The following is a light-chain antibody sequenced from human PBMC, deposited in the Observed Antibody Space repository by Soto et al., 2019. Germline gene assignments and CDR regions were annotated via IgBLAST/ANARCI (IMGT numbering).Light chain of an antibody. CDR2: YDD. J-gene: IGLJ2*01. CDR3: AAWDDSLNGVV. CDR1: SSNIGNNA. Sequence: QSVLTQPPSVSEAPRQRVTISCSGSSSNIGNNAVNWYQQLPGKAPKLLIYYDDQLPSGVSDRFSGSKSGTSASLAISGLQSEDDADYYCAAWDDSLNGVVFGGGTKLTVL. V-gene: IGLV1-36*01.